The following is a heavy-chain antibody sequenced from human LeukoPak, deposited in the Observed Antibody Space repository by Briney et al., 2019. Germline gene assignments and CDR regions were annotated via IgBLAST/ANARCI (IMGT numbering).Heavy chain of an antibody. Sequence: PGGSLRLSCAASGFTVSSNEMSWVRQAPGKGREWVSSISGGSTYYADSRRGRFTISRDNSKNTLHLQMNSLRAEDTAVYYCARDPGGKRWLQLGDWGQGTLVTVSS. D-gene: IGHD5-24*01. V-gene: IGHV3-38-3*01. CDR2: ISGGST. J-gene: IGHJ4*02. CDR3: ARDPGGKRWLQLGD. CDR1: GFTVSSNE.